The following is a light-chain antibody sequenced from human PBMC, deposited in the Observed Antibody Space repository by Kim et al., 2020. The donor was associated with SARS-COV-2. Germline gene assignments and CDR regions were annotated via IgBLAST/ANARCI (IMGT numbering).Light chain of an antibody. Sequence: PGKTARINCGGNNIGSNSVHWYQQKPGQAPVLVVYDDSDRPSGIPERFSGSNSGNTATLTISRVEAGDEADYYCQVWDSSSDHNVFGTGTKVTVL. CDR1: NIGSNS. CDR2: DDS. V-gene: IGLV3-21*03. J-gene: IGLJ1*01. CDR3: QVWDSSSDHNV.